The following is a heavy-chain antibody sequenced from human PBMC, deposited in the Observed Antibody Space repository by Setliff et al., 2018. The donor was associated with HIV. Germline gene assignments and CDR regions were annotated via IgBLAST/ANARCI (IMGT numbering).Heavy chain of an antibody. Sequence: ASVKVSCKVSGYTLAELSIHWVRQAPGEGLEWMGGFDPEDGETIYAEKFQGRVTMTEDTATETAYMELSSLRSEDAAVYYCARQLSNSLESWGQGTLVTVSS. CDR2: FDPEDGET. CDR1: GYTLAELS. D-gene: IGHD1-1*01. J-gene: IGHJ4*02. V-gene: IGHV1-24*01. CDR3: ARQLSNSLES.